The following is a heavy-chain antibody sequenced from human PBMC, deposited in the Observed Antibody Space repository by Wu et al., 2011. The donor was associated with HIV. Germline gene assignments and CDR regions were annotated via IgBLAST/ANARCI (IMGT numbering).Heavy chain of an antibody. CDR3: ATDSKNWNAPREAFDI. D-gene: IGHD1-1*01. V-gene: IGHV1-69*14. J-gene: IGHJ3*02. CDR2: MVPMFGRQ. CDR1: GGTFSGHS. Sequence: QVQLVQSGAEVKKPGSSVKVSCKASGGTFSGHSLSWVRQAPGQGLEWMGGMVPMFGRQDHAQKFRGRVKITVDKSQTTAYMELSSLRSDDTAVYYCATDSKNWNAPREAFDIWGQGTLVTVSS.